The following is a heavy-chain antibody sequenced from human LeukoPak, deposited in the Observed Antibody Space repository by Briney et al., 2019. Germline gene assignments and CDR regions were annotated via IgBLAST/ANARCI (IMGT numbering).Heavy chain of an antibody. Sequence: PGGSLRLSCEVSGFTFNNYAMTWVRQPPGKGLEWVSVISGSGRTTDYADSVKGRFTVSRDNSKNTLHLQMNSLRVEDTAVFYCTKDRIGARPNDAFDIWGQGTMVTASS. CDR2: ISGSGRTT. CDR1: GFTFNNYA. D-gene: IGHD6-6*01. J-gene: IGHJ3*02. V-gene: IGHV3-23*01. CDR3: TKDRIGARPNDAFDI.